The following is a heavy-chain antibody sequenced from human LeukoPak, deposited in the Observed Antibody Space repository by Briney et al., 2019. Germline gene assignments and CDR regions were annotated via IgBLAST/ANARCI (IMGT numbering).Heavy chain of an antibody. CDR2: INHSGST. J-gene: IGHJ4*02. V-gene: IGHV4-34*01. CDR3: AGGDYLYYFDY. Sequence: PSETLSLTCAVYGGSFSGYYWSWIRQPPGKGLEWIGEINHSGSTNYNPSLKSRVTISVDTSENQFSLKLSSVTAADTAVYYCAGGDYLYYFDYWGQGTLVTVSS. CDR1: GGSFSGYY. D-gene: IGHD4-11*01.